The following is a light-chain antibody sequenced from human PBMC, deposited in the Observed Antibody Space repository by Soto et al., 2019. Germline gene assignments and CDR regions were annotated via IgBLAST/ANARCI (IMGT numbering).Light chain of an antibody. V-gene: IGKV1-5*03. CDR1: QSIGSW. CDR3: QHYNSYPWT. J-gene: IGKJ1*01. CDR2: KAS. Sequence: DIQMAQSPSTLSASVRDRVTITCRASQSIGSWLAWYQQKPGKDPQLLIYKASSLESGVPSRFSGSGSGTDFTLTISSLQPDDFPTYYYQHYNSYPWTFGQGTKVEIK.